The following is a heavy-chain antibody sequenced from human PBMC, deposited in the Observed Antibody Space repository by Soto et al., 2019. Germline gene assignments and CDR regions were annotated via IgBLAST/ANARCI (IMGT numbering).Heavy chain of an antibody. Sequence: PGGSLRLSSAASGFIFSSYGMNWVRQAPGKGLEWLSYISSSSSTIYYADSVKGRFTISRDNAKNSLYLQMNSLKTEDTAVYYCTTDSYFTLKVVRFDYWGLGTLVTVSS. CDR1: GFIFSSYG. CDR2: ISSSSSTI. V-gene: IGHV3-48*01. CDR3: TTDSYFTLKVVRFDY. D-gene: IGHD3-22*01. J-gene: IGHJ4*01.